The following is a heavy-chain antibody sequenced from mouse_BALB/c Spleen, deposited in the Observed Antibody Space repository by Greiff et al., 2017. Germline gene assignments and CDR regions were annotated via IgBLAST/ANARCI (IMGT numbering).Heavy chain of an antibody. Sequence: VMLVESGPGLVAPSQSLSITCTVSGFSLTSYGVHWVRQPPGKGLEWLGVIWAGGSTNYNSALMSRLSISKDNSKSQVFLKMNSLQTDDTAMYYCARDSLYDAHPVGDVWGAGTTVTVSS. CDR3: ARDSLYDAHPVGDV. CDR1: GFSLTSYG. V-gene: IGHV2-9*02. J-gene: IGHJ1*01. CDR2: IWAGGST. D-gene: IGHD2-3*01.